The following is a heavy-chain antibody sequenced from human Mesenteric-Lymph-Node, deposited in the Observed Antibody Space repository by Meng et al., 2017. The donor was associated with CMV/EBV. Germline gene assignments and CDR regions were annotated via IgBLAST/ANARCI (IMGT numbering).Heavy chain of an antibody. CDR2: ISGGCGSI. Sequence: GGSLRLSCAASGFTFSSYAMTWARQVPGKGLEWVSTISGGCGSIYYADSVKGRFTISRDNAKNPLYLQMNSLRAEDTAVYYCAKVAIAAAVDYWGQGTLVTVSS. CDR1: GFTFSSYA. CDR3: AKVAIAAAVDY. V-gene: IGHV3-23*01. J-gene: IGHJ4*02. D-gene: IGHD6-13*01.